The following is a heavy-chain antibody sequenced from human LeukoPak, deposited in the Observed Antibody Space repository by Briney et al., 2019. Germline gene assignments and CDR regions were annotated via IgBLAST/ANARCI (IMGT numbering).Heavy chain of an antibody. CDR1: GYSLSNYW. J-gene: IGHJ4*02. Sequence: GESLKISCKASGYSLSNYWIGWVRQMPGKGLEWMGIIYPGDSATTYSPSFQGQATISADKSISTVYLQWSSLKASDTAMYYCARRGEGTTVTSGDYWGQGTLVTVSS. CDR3: ARRGEGTTVTSGDY. CDR2: IYPGDSAT. D-gene: IGHD4-17*01. V-gene: IGHV5-51*01.